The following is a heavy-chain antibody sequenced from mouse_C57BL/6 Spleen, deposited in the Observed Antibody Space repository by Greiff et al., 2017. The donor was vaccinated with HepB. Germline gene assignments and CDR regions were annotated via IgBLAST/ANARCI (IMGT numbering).Heavy chain of an antibody. CDR3: ARYYYDRVRAMDY. CDR1: GYTFTDYN. V-gene: IGHV1-22*01. D-gene: IGHD2-4*01. CDR2: INPNNGGT. Sequence: EVQLQQSGPELVKPGASVKMSCKASGYTFTDYNMHWVKQSHGKSLEWIGYINPNNGGTSYNQKFKGKATLTVNKSSSTAYMELRSLTSEDSAVYYCARYYYDRVRAMDYWGQGTSVTVSS. J-gene: IGHJ4*01.